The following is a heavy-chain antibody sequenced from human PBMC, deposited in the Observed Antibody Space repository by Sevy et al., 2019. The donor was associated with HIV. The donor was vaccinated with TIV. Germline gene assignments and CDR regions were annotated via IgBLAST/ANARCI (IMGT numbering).Heavy chain of an antibody. CDR1: GVSISPYY. CDR2: IYYTGGS. D-gene: IGHD2-2*01. Sequence: SETLSLTCTVSGVSISPYYWTWVRQPPGKGLEWIGYIYYTGGSDHNSSLKSRVPTSVDQSKNQFSLRLTSVTAADTAIYYCARGGPIQHQLDYFDSWGQGTLVTVSS. J-gene: IGHJ4*02. CDR3: ARGGPIQHQLDYFDS. V-gene: IGHV4-59*01.